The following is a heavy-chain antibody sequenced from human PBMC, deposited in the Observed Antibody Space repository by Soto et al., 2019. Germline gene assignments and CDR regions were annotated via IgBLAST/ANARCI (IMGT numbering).Heavy chain of an antibody. CDR1: GYSFTNYW. V-gene: IGHV5-51*07. J-gene: IGHJ3*02. Sequence: GESLKSSCKGSGYSFTNYWIGWVHQMPGKGLEWMGLIYPGDSDIRYSPSSQGQVTISADKSISTAYLQWSSLQASDTGMYYCTRHPPSPGDAFDIWGQGTMVTVSS. CDR2: IYPGDSDI. CDR3: TRHPPSPGDAFDI.